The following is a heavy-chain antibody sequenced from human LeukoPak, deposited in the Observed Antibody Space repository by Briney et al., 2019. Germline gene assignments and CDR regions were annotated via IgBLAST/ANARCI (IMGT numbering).Heavy chain of an antibody. CDR2: ISAYNGNT. CDR3: ARGYSSPGNYYYYMDV. CDR1: GYTFTSYG. J-gene: IGHJ6*03. D-gene: IGHD6-19*01. Sequence: ASVKVSCKASGYTFTSYGISWVRQAPGQGLEWMGWISAYNGNTNYAQKLQGRVTMTTDTSTSTAYMELRSLRSDDTAVYYCARGYSSPGNYYYYMDVWGKGTTVTVSS. V-gene: IGHV1-18*01.